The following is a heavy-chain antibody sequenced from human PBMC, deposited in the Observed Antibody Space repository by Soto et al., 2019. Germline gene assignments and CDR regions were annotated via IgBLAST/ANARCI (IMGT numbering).Heavy chain of an antibody. CDR1: CSTFSTDE. J-gene: IGHJ3*02. V-gene: IGHV1-8*01. Sequence: ASLKGSGKFSCSTFSTDEIKVLRHYKGPWLECVLLMKANAGYTSYAQKFQGRDTMTRNTSISTAYMELNSLRSEDTAVYYCARVNGYAFDIWGQGTMATVSS. CDR2: MKANAGYT. CDR3: ARVNGYAFDI. D-gene: IGHD2-8*01.